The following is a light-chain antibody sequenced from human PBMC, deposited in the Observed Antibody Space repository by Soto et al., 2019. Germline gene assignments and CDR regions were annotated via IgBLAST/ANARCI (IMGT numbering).Light chain of an antibody. J-gene: IGKJ2*03. CDR2: AAS. CDR1: QVINTY. CDR3: QQLNSYPQG. V-gene: IGKV1-9*01. Sequence: DLQLTQSPSFMSASVGDRVTITCRASQVINTYLAWYQQKPGRAPKLLIYAASTLQSGVPLRFSGSGSGTHFTLTISSLQPEDFATYYCQQLNSYPQGFGQGTKLEIK.